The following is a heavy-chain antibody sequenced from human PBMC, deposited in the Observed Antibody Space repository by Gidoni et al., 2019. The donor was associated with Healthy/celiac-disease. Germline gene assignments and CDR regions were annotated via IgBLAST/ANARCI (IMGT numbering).Heavy chain of an antibody. CDR1: GFTFSSYS. J-gene: IGHJ4*02. Sequence: EVQLVESGGGLVKPGGSLRLSCAASGFTFSSYSMNWVRQAPGKGLEWVSSISSSSSYIYYADSVKGRFTISRDNAKNSLYLQMNSLRAEDTAVYYCARDPSTGTTLPPYDYWGQGTLVTVSS. V-gene: IGHV3-21*01. CDR2: ISSSSSYI. D-gene: IGHD1-7*01. CDR3: ARDPSTGTTLPPYDY.